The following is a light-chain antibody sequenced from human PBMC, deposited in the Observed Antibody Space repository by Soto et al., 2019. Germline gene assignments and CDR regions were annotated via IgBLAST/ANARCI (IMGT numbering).Light chain of an antibody. J-gene: IGKJ4*01. V-gene: IGKV1-12*01. CDR3: QQANSFPLT. CDR1: QSISTY. Sequence: EIQMTHAPSSQPSSVVSVSTITCRASQSISTYLDWYQQKPGKGPKVLIYATSNLQSGVPSRFSGSGSGTDFTLTISSLQPEDFATYYCQQANSFPLTFGGGTKVDIK. CDR2: ATS.